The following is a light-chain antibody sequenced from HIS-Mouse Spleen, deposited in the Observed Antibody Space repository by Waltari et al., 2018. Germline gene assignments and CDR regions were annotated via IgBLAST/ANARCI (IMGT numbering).Light chain of an antibody. Sequence: SYELTQPPSVSASPGQTARITCSGDALPKQYAYWYQQKSGQAPVLVIYEDSKRPSGIPERFSVSSSGTMATLTISGAQVEDEADYYCYSTDSSGNHRVFGGGTKLTVL. J-gene: IGLJ2*01. CDR3: YSTDSSGNHRV. V-gene: IGLV3-10*01. CDR2: EDS. CDR1: ALPKQY.